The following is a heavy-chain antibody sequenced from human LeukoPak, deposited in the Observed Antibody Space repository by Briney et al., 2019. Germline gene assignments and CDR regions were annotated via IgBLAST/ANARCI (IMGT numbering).Heavy chain of an antibody. D-gene: IGHD2-21*02. CDR2: IYYSGST. CDR1: GGSISSYY. CDR3: ARDNIDCYGPYFDY. V-gene: IGHV4-59*01. Sequence: SETLSLTCTVSGGSISSYYWSWLRQPPGKGLEWIGYIYYSGSTNYNPSLKSRVTISVDTSKNQFSLKLSSVTAADTAVYYCARDNIDCYGPYFDYWGQGTLVTVSS. J-gene: IGHJ4*02.